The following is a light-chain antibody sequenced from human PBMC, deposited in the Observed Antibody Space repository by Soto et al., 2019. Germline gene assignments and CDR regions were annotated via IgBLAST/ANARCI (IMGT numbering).Light chain of an antibody. J-gene: IGKJ2*01. Sequence: EIVLTQSPGTLSLSPGERATLSCRASQSVRSSYLAWYQQKPGQAPRLLIYGASSRASGIPDRFSGTGSGTDFTLTLSRLAPEDFAVYYCQQYGGSPYTFGQGTKLEIK. CDR3: QQYGGSPYT. CDR1: QSVRSSY. V-gene: IGKV3-20*01. CDR2: GAS.